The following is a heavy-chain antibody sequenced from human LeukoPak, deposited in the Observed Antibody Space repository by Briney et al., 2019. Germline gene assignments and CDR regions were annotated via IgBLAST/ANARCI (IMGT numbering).Heavy chain of an antibody. CDR2: IYYSGST. D-gene: IGHD6-13*01. CDR3: ARRRADFDL. Sequence: NPSETLSLTCTVSGGSISSYYWSWIRQPPGKGLEWIGYIYYSGSTSYNPSLKSRVTISVDTSRNQFSLKLSSVTAADTAVYYCARRRADFDLWGRGTLVTVSS. J-gene: IGHJ2*01. CDR1: GGSISSYY. V-gene: IGHV4-59*08.